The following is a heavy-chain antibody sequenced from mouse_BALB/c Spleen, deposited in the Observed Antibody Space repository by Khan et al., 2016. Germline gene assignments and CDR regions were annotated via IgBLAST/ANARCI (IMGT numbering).Heavy chain of an antibody. V-gene: IGHV5-6-5*01. D-gene: IGHD2-12*01. CDR2: ITSGGST. J-gene: IGHJ4*01. CDR3: AGYYSYDEGYYYAMDY. Sequence: EVELVESGGGLVKPGGSLKLSCAASGFTFSSYAMSWVRQTPEQRLEWVASITSGGSTYYPDSVKGRFTISRDNARNILYLPMSSLRSEDTAMYYCAGYYSYDEGYYYAMDYWGQGTSVTVSS. CDR1: GFTFSSYA.